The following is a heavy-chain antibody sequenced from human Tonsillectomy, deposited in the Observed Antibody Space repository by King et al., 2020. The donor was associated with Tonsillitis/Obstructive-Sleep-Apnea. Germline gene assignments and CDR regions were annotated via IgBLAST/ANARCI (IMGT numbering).Heavy chain of an antibody. J-gene: IGHJ6*02. D-gene: IGHD6-6*01. CDR3: AHSYLYSTSSERPFYGMDV. V-gene: IGHV2-5*02. CDR2: IYWDDDK. CDR1: GFSLSTSGVG. Sequence: TLKESGPTLVKPTQTLTLTCTFSGFSLSTSGVGVGWIRQPPGKALEWLALIYWDDDKRYSPSLKSRLTITKDTSKNQVVLTMTNMDPVDTATYYCAHSYLYSTSSERPFYGMDVWGQGTTVTVSS.